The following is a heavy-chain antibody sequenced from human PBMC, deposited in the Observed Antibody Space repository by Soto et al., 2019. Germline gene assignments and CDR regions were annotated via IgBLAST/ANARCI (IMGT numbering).Heavy chain of an antibody. CDR1: GGSIISYY. D-gene: IGHD3-9*01. J-gene: IGHJ4*02. CDR2: IYYSGST. CDR3: ARVDYDILTDYYLIDY. V-gene: IGHV4-59*01. Sequence: TLSLTCTVSGGSIISYYWSWIRQPPGKGLEWIGYIYYSGSTNYNPSLKSRVTISVDTSKNQFSLKLSSVTAADTAVYYCARVDYDILTDYYLIDYWGQGTLVTVSS.